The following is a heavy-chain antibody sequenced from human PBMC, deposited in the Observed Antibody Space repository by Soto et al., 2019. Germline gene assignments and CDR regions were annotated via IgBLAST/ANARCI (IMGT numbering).Heavy chain of an antibody. Sequence: ASVKVSCKASGGTFSSYTISWVRQAPGQGLEWKGRIIPILGIANYAQKFQGRVTITADKSTSTAYMELSSLRSEDTAVYYCARDRIGIAVAGLYYYYYGMDVWGQGTTVTVSS. D-gene: IGHD6-19*01. CDR3: ARDRIGIAVAGLYYYYYGMDV. CDR2: IIPILGIA. J-gene: IGHJ6*02. CDR1: GGTFSSYT. V-gene: IGHV1-69*04.